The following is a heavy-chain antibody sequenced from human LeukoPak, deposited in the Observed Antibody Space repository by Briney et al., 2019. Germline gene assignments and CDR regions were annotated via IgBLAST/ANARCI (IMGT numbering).Heavy chain of an antibody. CDR1: GFTFSSYA. J-gene: IGHJ4*02. D-gene: IGHD5-18*01. CDR3: AKISDTAMVIGPNFDY. V-gene: IGHV3-23*01. CDR2: ISGSGGST. Sequence: PGGSLRLSCAASGFTFSSYAMSWVRQAPGKGLEWVSAISGSGGSTYYADSVKGRFTISRDNSKNTLYLQMNSLRAEDTAVCYCAKISDTAMVIGPNFDYWGQGTLVTVSS.